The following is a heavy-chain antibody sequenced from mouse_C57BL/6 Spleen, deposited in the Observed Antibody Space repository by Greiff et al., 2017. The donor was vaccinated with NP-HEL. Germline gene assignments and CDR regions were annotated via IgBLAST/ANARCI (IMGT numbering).Heavy chain of an antibody. J-gene: IGHJ2*01. CDR3: ARPLYYYGSSPLDY. Sequence: VQLQQSGPELVKPGASVKISCKASGYTFTDYYMNWVKQSHGKSLEWIGDINPNNGGTSYNQKFKGKATLTVDKSSSTAYMELRSLTSEDSAVYYCARPLYYYGSSPLDYWGQGTTLTVSS. CDR2: INPNNGGT. CDR1: GYTFTDYY. V-gene: IGHV1-26*01. D-gene: IGHD1-1*01.